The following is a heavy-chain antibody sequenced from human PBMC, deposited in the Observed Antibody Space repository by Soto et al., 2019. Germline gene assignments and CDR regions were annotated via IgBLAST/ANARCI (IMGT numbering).Heavy chain of an antibody. CDR2: IDQDGSDR. CDR1: EFTFSNYW. CDR3: AREASHGACPWFDS. Sequence: EVQLVESGGGLVQPGGSLRLSCAASEFTFSNYWMTWVRQAPGKGLESVAKIDQDGSDRYYVDSVKGRFTISRNNAENSLYLQMNSLRVEDTAIYYCAREASHGACPWFDSWGQGTLVTVSS. D-gene: IGHD4-17*01. V-gene: IGHV3-7*01. J-gene: IGHJ5*01.